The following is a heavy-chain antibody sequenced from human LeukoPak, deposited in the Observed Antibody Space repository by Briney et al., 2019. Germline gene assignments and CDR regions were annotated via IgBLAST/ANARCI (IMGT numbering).Heavy chain of an antibody. J-gene: IGHJ3*02. CDR1: GGSFSGYY. CDR2: INHSGST. D-gene: IGHD1-26*01. CDR3: ARRLAWELLGSAFDI. V-gene: IGHV4-34*01. Sequence: SETLSLTCAVYGGSFSGYYWSWIRQPPGKGLEWIGEINHSGSTNYNPSLKSRVTISVDTSKNQFSLKLSSVTAADTAVYYCARRLAWELLGSAFDIWGQGTMVTVSS.